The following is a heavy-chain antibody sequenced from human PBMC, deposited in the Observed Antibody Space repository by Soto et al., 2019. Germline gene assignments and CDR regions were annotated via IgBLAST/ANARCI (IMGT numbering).Heavy chain of an antibody. J-gene: IGHJ5*02. CDR1: GFTFSSYG. Sequence: QVQLVESGGGVVQPGRSLRLSCAASGFTFSSYGMHWVRQAPGKGLEWVAVIWYDGSNKYYADSAKGRFTISRDNSKNALYMQMNSLRAEDTAVYYCARDQAGGPFGVVKYNWFDPWGQGTLVTVSS. D-gene: IGHD3-3*01. CDR3: ARDQAGGPFGVVKYNWFDP. V-gene: IGHV3-33*01. CDR2: IWYDGSNK.